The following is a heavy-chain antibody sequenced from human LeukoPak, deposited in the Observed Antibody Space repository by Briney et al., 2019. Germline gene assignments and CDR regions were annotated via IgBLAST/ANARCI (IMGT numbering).Heavy chain of an antibody. CDR1: GLTFNSYG. V-gene: IGHV3-30*02. CDR2: IRYDGSNK. J-gene: IGHJ5*02. Sequence: GGPLTLPCAASGLTFNSYGIHWLRQAPRRGLAGVAFIRYDGSNKYYADSVKGRLTISRDNSKNTLYLQMNSLRAEDAAVYYCAKDTTPPKAGFDPWGQGTLVTVSS. CDR3: AKDTTPPKAGFDP. D-gene: IGHD1-14*01.